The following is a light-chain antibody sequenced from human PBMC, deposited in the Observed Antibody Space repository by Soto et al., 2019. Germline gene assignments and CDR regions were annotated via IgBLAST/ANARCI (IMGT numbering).Light chain of an antibody. CDR2: DAS. CDR1: QSVSSY. V-gene: IGKV3-11*01. CDR3: QQRSNWPPYT. J-gene: IGKJ2*01. Sequence: EIVLTQSPATLSLSPGERATLSCRASQSVSSYLAWYQQKPGQAPRLLIYDASNRATGLPARFSGSGSGTDVTLTISSLEPEDFSVYYCQQRSNWPPYTFGQGTKLEIK.